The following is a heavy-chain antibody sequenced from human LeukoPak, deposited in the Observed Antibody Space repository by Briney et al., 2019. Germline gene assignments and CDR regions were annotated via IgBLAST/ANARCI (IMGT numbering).Heavy chain of an antibody. CDR1: GGSISSYY. CDR2: IHSSGST. V-gene: IGHV4-4*07. Sequence: SETLSLTCTVSGGSISSYYWSCIRQPAGKGLEWIGRIHSSGSTNYNPSLKSRVTISVDTSKNQFSLKLSSVTAADTAVYYCARADGSGLIDYWGQGTLVTVSS. D-gene: IGHD3-10*01. J-gene: IGHJ4*02. CDR3: ARADGSGLIDY.